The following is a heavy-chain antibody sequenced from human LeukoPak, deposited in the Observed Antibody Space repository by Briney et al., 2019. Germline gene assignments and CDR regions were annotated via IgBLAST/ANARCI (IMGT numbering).Heavy chain of an antibody. CDR3: AGGGNIAAADRDAFDI. Sequence: GESLKISCKGSGYSFTSYWISWVRQMPEKGLEWMGRIDPSDSYTNYSPSFQGHVTISADKPISTAYLQWSSLKASDTAMYYCAGGGNIAAADRDAFDIWGQGTMVTVSS. V-gene: IGHV5-10-1*01. CDR1: GYSFTSYW. J-gene: IGHJ3*02. D-gene: IGHD6-13*01. CDR2: IDPSDSYT.